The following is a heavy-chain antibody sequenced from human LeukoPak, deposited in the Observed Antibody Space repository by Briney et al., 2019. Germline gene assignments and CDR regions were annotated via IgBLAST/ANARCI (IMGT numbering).Heavy chain of an antibody. CDR2: INPNSGGT. CDR3: ASMGSNPWLPTN. D-gene: IGHD4-11*01. CDR1: GYTFTGYY. V-gene: IGHV1-2*02. J-gene: IGHJ4*02. Sequence: GASVKVSCKASGYTFTGYYMHWVRQAPGQGLEWMGWINPNSGGTNYAQKFQGRVTMTRDTSTSTVYMELSSLRSEDTAVYYCASMGSNPWLPTNWGQGTLVTVSS.